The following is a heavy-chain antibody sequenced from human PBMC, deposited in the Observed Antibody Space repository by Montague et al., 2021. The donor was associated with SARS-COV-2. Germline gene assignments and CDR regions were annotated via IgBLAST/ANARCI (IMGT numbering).Heavy chain of an antibody. D-gene: IGHD2-2*01. V-gene: IGHV3-30*18. J-gene: IGHJ6*02. Sequence: SLRLSCAASGFTFSSYGIHWVRQAPGKGVEWVAVILYDGSNKHYADSVKGRFTISRDNSKNTLYLQMNSLRAEDTAVYYCAKDQGDCSSSRCFRGWTYYYYGIDVWGQGTTVTVSS. CDR1: GFTFSSYG. CDR3: AKDQGDCSSSRCFRGWTYYYYGIDV. CDR2: ILYDGSNK.